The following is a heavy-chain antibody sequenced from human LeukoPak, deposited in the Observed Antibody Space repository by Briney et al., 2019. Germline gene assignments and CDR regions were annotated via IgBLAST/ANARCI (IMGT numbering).Heavy chain of an antibody. Sequence: SETLSLTCAVYGGSFSGYYWSWIRQHPGKGLEWIGYIYYSGSTYYNPSLKSRVTMSVDSSKNQFSLKLSSVTAADTAVYYCARGAPYYFDYWGQGTLVTVSS. CDR1: GGSFSGYY. J-gene: IGHJ4*02. V-gene: IGHV4-31*11. CDR3: ARGAPYYFDY. CDR2: IYYSGST.